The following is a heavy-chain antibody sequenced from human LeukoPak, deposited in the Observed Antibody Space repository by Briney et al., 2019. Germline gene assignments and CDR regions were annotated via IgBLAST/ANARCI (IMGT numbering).Heavy chain of an antibody. CDR2: ISGSGGST. CDR3: AKAMTTYRDAFDI. J-gene: IGHJ3*02. D-gene: IGHD4-11*01. CDR1: GFTFSSYW. V-gene: IGHV3-23*01. Sequence: GGSLRLSCAASGFTFSSYWMSWVRQAPGKGLEWVSTISGSGGSTYYADSVKGRFTISRDNSKNTLYLQMNSLRAEDTAVYYCAKAMTTYRDAFDIWGQGTMVTVSS.